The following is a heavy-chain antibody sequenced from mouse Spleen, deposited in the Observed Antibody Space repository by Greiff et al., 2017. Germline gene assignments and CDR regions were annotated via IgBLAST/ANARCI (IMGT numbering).Heavy chain of an antibody. CDR2: ISDGGSYT. V-gene: IGHV5-4*03. J-gene: IGHJ3*01. D-gene: IGHD2-4*01. CDR3: ARRGIYDYSAWFAY. Sequence: EVKLMESGGGLVKPGGSLKLSCAASGFTFSSYAMSWVRQTPEKRLEWVATISDGGSYTYYPDNVKGRFTISRDNAKNNLYLQMSHLKSEDTAMYYCARRGIYDYSAWFAYWGQGTLVTVSA. CDR1: GFTFSSYA.